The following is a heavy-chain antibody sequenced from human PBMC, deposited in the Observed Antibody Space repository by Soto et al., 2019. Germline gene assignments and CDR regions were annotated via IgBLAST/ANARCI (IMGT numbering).Heavy chain of an antibody. D-gene: IGHD5-12*01. CDR2: IVVGSGNT. Sequence: SVKVSCKASGFTFTSSAVQWVRQARGQRLEWIGWIVVGSGNTNYAQKFQERVTITRDMSTSTAYMELSSLRSEDTAVYYCAAGGRDSGYDYYYYYGMDVWGQGTTVTV. J-gene: IGHJ6*02. CDR1: GFTFTSSA. CDR3: AAGGRDSGYDYYYYYGMDV. V-gene: IGHV1-58*01.